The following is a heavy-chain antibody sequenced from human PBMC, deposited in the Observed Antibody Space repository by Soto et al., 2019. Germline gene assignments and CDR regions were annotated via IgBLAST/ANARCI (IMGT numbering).Heavy chain of an antibody. CDR3: ARHYGSGRRRLYYYYGMDV. J-gene: IGHJ6*02. D-gene: IGHD3-10*01. Sequence: SETLSLTCAVYGVSFSGYYWSWIRQPPGKGLEWIGEINHSGSTNYNPSLKSRVTISVDTSKNQFSLKLSSVTAADTAVYYCARHYGSGRRRLYYYYGMDVWGQGTTVT. CDR1: GVSFSGYY. CDR2: INHSGST. V-gene: IGHV4-34*01.